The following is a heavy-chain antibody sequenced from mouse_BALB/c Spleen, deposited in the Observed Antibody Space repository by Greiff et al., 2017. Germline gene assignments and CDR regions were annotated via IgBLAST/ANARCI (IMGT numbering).Heavy chain of an antibody. V-gene: IGHV3-6*02. Sequence: EVKLMESGPGLVKPSQSLSLTCSVTGYSITSGYYWNWIRQFPGNKLEWMGYISYDGSNNYNPSLKNRISITRDTSKNQFFLKLNSVTTEDTATYYCARDMMVPNFDYWGQSTTLTVSS. CDR3: ARDMMVPNFDY. CDR2: ISYDGSN. D-gene: IGHD2-3*01. J-gene: IGHJ2*01. CDR1: GYSITSGYY.